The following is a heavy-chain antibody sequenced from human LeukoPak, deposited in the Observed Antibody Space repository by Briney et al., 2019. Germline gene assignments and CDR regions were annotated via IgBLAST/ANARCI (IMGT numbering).Heavy chain of an antibody. CDR2: INGDRSST. CDR1: GFTFSPYW. J-gene: IGHJ4*02. V-gene: IGHV3-74*01. Sequence: GGSLRLSCTASGFTFSPYWMHWVRQAPGKGLVWVSRINGDRSSTGYADSVKGRFTISRDNAKNTLYLQMNSLRAEDTAVYYCAREASPGRLDYWGQGTLVTVSS. CDR3: AREASPGRLDY.